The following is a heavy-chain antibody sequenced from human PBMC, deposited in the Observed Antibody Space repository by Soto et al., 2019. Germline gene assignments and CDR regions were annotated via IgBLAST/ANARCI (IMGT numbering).Heavy chain of an antibody. V-gene: IGHV3-7*01. CDR3: ARCWYISGWYCYFDF. CDR2: IKWDASEK. CDR1: RFTYGYYW. J-gene: IGHJ4*02. Sequence: GGSLRLSFAASRFTYGYYWMSWLRQAPGKGLAWLATIKWDASEKKYVDSVKGRFTMSRDNAKNSVYLQMDSLRAEDTAVYYCARCWYISGWYCYFDFWGLGTLVIVSS. D-gene: IGHD6-19*01.